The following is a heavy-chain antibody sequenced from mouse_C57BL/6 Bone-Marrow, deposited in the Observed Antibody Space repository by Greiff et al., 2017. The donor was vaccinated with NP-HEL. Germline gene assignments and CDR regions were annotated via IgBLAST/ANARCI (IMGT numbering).Heavy chain of an antibody. Sequence: VQLQQSVAELVRPGASVKLSCTASGFNIKNTYMHWVKQRPEQGLEWIGRIDPANGNTKYAPKFQGKATITADTSSNTAYLQLSSLTSEDTAIYYCAFIYYYGSSLYYYAMDYWGQGTSVTVSS. J-gene: IGHJ4*01. CDR2: IDPANGNT. V-gene: IGHV14-3*01. CDR3: AFIYYYGSSLYYYAMDY. D-gene: IGHD1-1*01. CDR1: GFNIKNTY.